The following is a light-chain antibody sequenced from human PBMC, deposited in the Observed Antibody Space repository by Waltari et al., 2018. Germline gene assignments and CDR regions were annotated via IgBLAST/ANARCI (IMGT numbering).Light chain of an antibody. CDR2: RIN. CDR3: ASWDGSLGGVI. J-gene: IGLJ2*01. Sequence: QSVLSQPPSASGTPGQRVTISCSGTNYNIGNNYVYWYHQLPGTAPKLLIYRINQRPSGVPDRFSGSKSGTSASLAISGLRSEDEAHYYCASWDGSLGGVIFGGGTKLTVL. CDR1: NYNIGNNY. V-gene: IGLV1-47*01.